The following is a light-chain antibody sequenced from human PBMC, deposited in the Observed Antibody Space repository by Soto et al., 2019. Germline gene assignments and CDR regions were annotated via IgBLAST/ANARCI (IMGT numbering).Light chain of an antibody. V-gene: IGKV3D-15*01. J-gene: IGKJ1*01. CDR3: QQYNNWPPWT. CDR1: QSVSSSY. CDR2: GAS. Sequence: EIVLTQSPGTLSLSPGERATLSCRASQSVSSSYLAWYQQKPGQAPRLLIYGASSRATGIPARLSGSGSGTEFTLTISSLQSEDFAVYYCQQYNNWPPWTFGQGTKVDIK.